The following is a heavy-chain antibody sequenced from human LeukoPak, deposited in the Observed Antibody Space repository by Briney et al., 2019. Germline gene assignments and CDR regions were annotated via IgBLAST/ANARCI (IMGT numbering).Heavy chain of an antibody. CDR2: IYTSGST. CDR3: ARSPGGVNNWFDP. V-gene: IGHV4-61*02. CDR1: GGSISSGSYF. Sequence: SETLSLTCTVSGGSISSGSYFWSWIRQPAGKGLEWIGRIYTSGSTNYSPSLKSRVTISVDTSRNQFSLKLSSVTAADTAVYYCARSPGGVNNWFDPWGQGTLVTVSS. J-gene: IGHJ5*02. D-gene: IGHD2-8*01.